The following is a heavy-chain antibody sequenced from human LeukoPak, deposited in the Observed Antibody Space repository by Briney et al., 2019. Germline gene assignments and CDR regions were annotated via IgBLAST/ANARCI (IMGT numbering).Heavy chain of an antibody. CDR3: AKQVGATDGSY. CDR1: GFTFSNYW. D-gene: IGHD1-26*01. CDR2: ISGSGGST. J-gene: IGHJ4*02. Sequence: GGSLRLSCAASGFTFSNYWMSWVRQAPGKGLEWVSAISGSGGSTYYADSVKGRFTISRDNSKNTLYLQMNSLRAEDTAVYYCAKQVGATDGSYWGQGTLVTVS. V-gene: IGHV3-23*01.